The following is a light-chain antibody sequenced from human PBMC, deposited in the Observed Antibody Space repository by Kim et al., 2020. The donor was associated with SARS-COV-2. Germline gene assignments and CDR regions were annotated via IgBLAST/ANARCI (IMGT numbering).Light chain of an antibody. V-gene: IGLV3-21*04. CDR2: YDS. J-gene: IGLJ1*01. CDR3: QVWDSSSDHHV. Sequence: PGKTARITCGGNNIGSKSVPWYQQKPGQAPVLVIYYDSDRPSGIPERFSGSNSGNTATLTISRVEAGDEADYYCQVWDSSSDHHVFGTGTKVTVL. CDR1: NIGSKS.